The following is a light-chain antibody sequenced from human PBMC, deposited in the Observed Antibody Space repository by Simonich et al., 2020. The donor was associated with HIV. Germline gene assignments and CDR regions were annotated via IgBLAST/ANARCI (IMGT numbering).Light chain of an antibody. J-gene: IGKJ1*01. V-gene: IGKV1-39*01. CDR3: QQSFSSPWT. CDR2: VAS. Sequence: DIQMTQSPSSLSASVGDRVTITCRASQSISRYLNWYQQKRGKAPKLLIYVASSLPSGVPSRFSGSGSGTDFTLTISSLQPEDFATYYGQQSFSSPWTFGQGTKVAIK. CDR1: QSISRY.